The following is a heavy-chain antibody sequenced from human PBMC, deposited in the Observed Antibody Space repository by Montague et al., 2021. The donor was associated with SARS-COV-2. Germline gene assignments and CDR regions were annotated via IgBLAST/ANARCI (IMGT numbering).Heavy chain of an antibody. D-gene: IGHD3-16*01. CDR3: ARHDARGDCPYTTCLGALDI. CDR1: GASISSSDFY. V-gene: IGHV4-39*01. J-gene: IGHJ3*02. Sequence: SETLSLTCAVSGASISSSDFYWGWIRQPPGKGLEWIGTIYYSGTTYYSPSLKSRVTISVDTSKNQFSLKLNSVTAADTSVYFCARHDARGDCPYTTCLGALDIWGQGTMVTVSS. CDR2: IYYSGTT.